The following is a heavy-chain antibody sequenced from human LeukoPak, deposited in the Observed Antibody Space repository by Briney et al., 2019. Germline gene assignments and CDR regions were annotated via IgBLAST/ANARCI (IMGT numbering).Heavy chain of an antibody. J-gene: IGHJ4*02. CDR1: GFSFSSYG. Sequence: PGGSLRLSCAASGFSFSSYGMNWVRQAPGKGLEWVSSISSSSSYIYYADSVKGRFTISRDNAKNSLYLQMNSLRAEDTAVYYCARSSGQEVRINDWGQGTLVTVSS. CDR2: ISSSSSYI. V-gene: IGHV3-21*01. D-gene: IGHD2-15*01. CDR3: ARSSGQEVRIND.